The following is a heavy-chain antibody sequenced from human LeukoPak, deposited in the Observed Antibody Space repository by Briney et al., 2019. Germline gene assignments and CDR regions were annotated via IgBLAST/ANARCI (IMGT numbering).Heavy chain of an antibody. CDR2: INPSDGST. V-gene: IGHV1-46*01. CDR3: ARGGQQLDGLGFDY. Sequence: ASVKVSCKAFGYTFTSNYMHWVRQAPGQGLDWMGTINPSDGSTGYAQKFQGRVTMTRDMSTSTVYMELSSLRSEDTAMYYCARGGQQLDGLGFDYWGRGTLVTVSS. CDR1: GYTFTSNY. J-gene: IGHJ4*02. D-gene: IGHD6-13*01.